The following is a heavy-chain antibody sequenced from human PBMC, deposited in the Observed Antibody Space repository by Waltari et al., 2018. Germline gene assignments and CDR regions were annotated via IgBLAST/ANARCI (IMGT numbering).Heavy chain of an antibody. CDR3: ARVSSSWYYFDY. CDR1: GYSISSGYY. Sequence: QVQLQESGPGLVKPSETLSLTCTVSGYSISSGYYWGWIRQPPGKGLEWIGSIYHSGSTYYNPSLKSRVTISVDTSKNQFSLKLSSATAADTAVYYCARVSSSWYYFDYWGQGTLVTVSS. D-gene: IGHD6-13*01. V-gene: IGHV4-38-2*02. CDR2: IYHSGST. J-gene: IGHJ4*02.